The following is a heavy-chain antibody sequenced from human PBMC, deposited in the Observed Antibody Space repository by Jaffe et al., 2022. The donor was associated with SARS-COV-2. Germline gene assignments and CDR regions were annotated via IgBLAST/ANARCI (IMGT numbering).Heavy chain of an antibody. CDR1: GFTFSTYS. D-gene: IGHD6-13*01. CDR2: ISSGSSSI. Sequence: EVQLVESGGGLVKPGGSLRLSCAASGFTFSTYSMSWVRQAPGKGLEWVSSISSGSSSIYYADSVKGRFTISRDNAKNSLYLQMNSLRAEDTAVFYCARSSAAGTVVYFQHWGQGTLVTVSS. CDR3: ARSSAAGTVVYFQH. J-gene: IGHJ1*01. V-gene: IGHV3-21*01.